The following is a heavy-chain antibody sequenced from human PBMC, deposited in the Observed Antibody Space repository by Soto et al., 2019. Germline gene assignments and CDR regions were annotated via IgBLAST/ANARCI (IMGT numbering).Heavy chain of an antibody. CDR3: AKDCFRGYTYDYYYYYGMDV. D-gene: IGHD5-18*01. CDR2: ISHDGTNK. V-gene: IGHV3-30*18. CDR1: EFTSSNYG. J-gene: IGHJ6*02. Sequence: QVQLVESGGGVVQPGGSLRLSCAASEFTSSNYGIHWVRQAPGKGLEWVAAISHDGTNKYYTDSVKGRFTISRDISKTVLYLQMNTLTTEDTAVYYCAKDCFRGYTYDYYYYYGMDVWGQGTTVTVSS.